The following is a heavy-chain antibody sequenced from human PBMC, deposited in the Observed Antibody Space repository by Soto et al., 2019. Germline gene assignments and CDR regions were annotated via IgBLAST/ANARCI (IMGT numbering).Heavy chain of an antibody. CDR1: GGTFSCYI. J-gene: IGHJ4*02. CDR2: IIPILGIA. V-gene: IGHV1-69*02. CDR3: ARFPQTAIVGAAYFDY. D-gene: IGHD1-26*01. Sequence: SVKASCKASGGTFSCYIISWVQQAPGQGLEWMGRIIPILGIANYAQKFQGRVTITADKSTSTAYMELSSLRSEDTAVYYCARFPQTAIVGAAYFDYWGQGTLVTVSS.